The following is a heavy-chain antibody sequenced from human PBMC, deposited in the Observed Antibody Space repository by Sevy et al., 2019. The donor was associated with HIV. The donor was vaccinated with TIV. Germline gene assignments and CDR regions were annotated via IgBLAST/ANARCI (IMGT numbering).Heavy chain of an antibody. V-gene: IGHV1-2*02. CDR3: ARESYYYDSSGSKGDAFDI. J-gene: IGHJ3*02. CDR1: GYTFTGYY. D-gene: IGHD3-22*01. Sequence: ASVKVSCKASGYTFTGYYMHWVRQAPGQGLEWMGWINPNSGGTNYAQKFQGRVTMTRDTSISTAYMELSRLRSDETAVYYCARESYYYDSSGSKGDAFDIWGQGTMVTVSS. CDR2: INPNSGGT.